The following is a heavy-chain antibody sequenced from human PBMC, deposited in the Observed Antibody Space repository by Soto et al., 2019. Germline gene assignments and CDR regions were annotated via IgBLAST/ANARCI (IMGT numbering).Heavy chain of an antibody. CDR1: GFSFSTSAVG. CDR2: IYWDDDK. V-gene: IGHV2-5*02. J-gene: IGHJ4*02. CDR3: AHLSWAASGTRYDFDY. Sequence: QITLTESGPTLVKPTQTLTLTCTFSGFSFSTSAVGVGWIRQPPGKALEWLALIYWDDDKRYSPFLKSRLTITKHTSTNQVVLTRTNMDPVDTGTYYCAHLSWAASGTRYDFDYRGQGTLVTVSS. D-gene: IGHD6-13*01.